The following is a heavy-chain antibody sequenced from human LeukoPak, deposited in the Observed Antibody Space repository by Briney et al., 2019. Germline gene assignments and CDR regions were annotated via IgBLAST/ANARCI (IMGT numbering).Heavy chain of an antibody. CDR1: GYTFTSYY. V-gene: IGHV1-46*01. Sequence: ASVKVSCKASGYTFTSYYMHWVRRAPGQGLEWMGIINPSGGSTSYAQKFQGRVTMTRDTSTSTVYMELSSLRSEDTAVYYCARAQRLEYFHHWGQGTLVTVSS. CDR2: INPSGGST. J-gene: IGHJ1*01. D-gene: IGHD6-25*01. CDR3: ARAQRLEYFHH.